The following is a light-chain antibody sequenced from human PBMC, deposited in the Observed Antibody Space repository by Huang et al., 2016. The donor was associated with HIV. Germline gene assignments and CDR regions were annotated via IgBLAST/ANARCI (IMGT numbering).Light chain of an antibody. V-gene: IGKV2-28*01. J-gene: IGKJ5*01. CDR2: LGS. CDR3: MQALQTPFT. CDR1: QSLHQSNGYIS. Sequence: DIVMTQSPLSLPVTPGEPASISCRSSQSLHQSNGYISLDWYIKKPGQSPQLLMYLGSDLASGVPDRFSGRGTGADFTLKISRVEAEDVGVYYCMQALQTPFTFGQGTRLEIK.